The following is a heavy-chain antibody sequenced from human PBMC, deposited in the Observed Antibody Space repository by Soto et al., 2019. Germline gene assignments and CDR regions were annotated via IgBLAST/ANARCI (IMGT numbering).Heavy chain of an antibody. CDR3: AKEARFLEWLSPPASHYYGMDV. CDR2: ISGSGGST. D-gene: IGHD3-3*01. Sequence: GGSLRLSCAASGFTFSSYAMSWVRQAPGKGLEWVSAISGSGGSTYYADSVKGRFAISRDNSKNTLYLQMNSLRAEDTAVYYCAKEARFLEWLSPPASHYYGMDVWGQGTTVTVSS. V-gene: IGHV3-23*01. J-gene: IGHJ6*02. CDR1: GFTFSSYA.